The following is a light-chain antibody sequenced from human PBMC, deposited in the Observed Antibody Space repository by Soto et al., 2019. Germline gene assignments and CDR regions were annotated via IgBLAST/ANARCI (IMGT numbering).Light chain of an antibody. Sequence: QSALTQPASVSGSPGQPITISCTGTSSDVGGYNYVSWYQQHPGKAPKLMIYEVSNRPSGVSNRFSGSKSGNTASLTISGLQAEDEADYYCSSYTSSSIYVLFGGGTKLTVL. CDR3: SSYTSSSIYVL. CDR2: EVS. CDR1: SSDVGGYNY. V-gene: IGLV2-14*01. J-gene: IGLJ2*01.